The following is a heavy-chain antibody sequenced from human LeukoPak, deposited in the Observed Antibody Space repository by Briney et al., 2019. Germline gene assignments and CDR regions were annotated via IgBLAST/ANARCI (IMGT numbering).Heavy chain of an antibody. D-gene: IGHD3-9*01. CDR2: IWYDGSNK. Sequence: GGSLRLSCAASGFTFGSYGMHWVRQAPGKGLEWVAVIWYDGSNKYYADSVKGRFTISRDNSKNTLYLQMNSLRAEDTAVYYCARGSYYDILTGYSGDAFDIWGQGTMVTVSS. CDR3: ARGSYYDILTGYSGDAFDI. V-gene: IGHV3-33*01. J-gene: IGHJ3*02. CDR1: GFTFGSYG.